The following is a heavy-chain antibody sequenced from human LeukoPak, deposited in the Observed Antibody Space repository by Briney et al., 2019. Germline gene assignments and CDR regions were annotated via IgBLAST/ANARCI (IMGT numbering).Heavy chain of an antibody. D-gene: IGHD3-3*01. V-gene: IGHV4-38-2*02. CDR1: GGSISSDY. Sequence: SETLPLTCTVSGGSISSDYWSWIRQPPGKGLEWIGSIYHSGNTYYNPSLRSRVTISVDTSKNQFSLKLSSVTAADTAVYYCARSPIVSGYYTRWYFDLWGRGTLVTASS. CDR3: ARSPIVSGYYTRWYFDL. CDR2: IYHSGNT. J-gene: IGHJ2*01.